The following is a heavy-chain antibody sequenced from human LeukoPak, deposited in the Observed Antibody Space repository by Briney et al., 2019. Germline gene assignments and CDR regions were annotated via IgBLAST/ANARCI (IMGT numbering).Heavy chain of an antibody. D-gene: IGHD6-13*01. CDR3: AKGRCGDSSCWYFDA. Sequence: GGSLRLSCEGSAFIFSGHWMNWVRQTPGKGLEWVASIKEDGSERQYVDSVKGRFTISRDDSQNTVYLQMNSVRAEDTAIYFCAKGRCGDSSCWYFDARAKGTRVTVSS. J-gene: IGHJ4*02. CDR1: AFIFSGHW. V-gene: IGHV3-7*03. CDR2: IKEDGSER.